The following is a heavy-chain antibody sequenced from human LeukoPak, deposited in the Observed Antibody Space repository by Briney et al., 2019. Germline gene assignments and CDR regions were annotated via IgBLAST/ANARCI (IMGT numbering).Heavy chain of an antibody. J-gene: IGHJ4*02. D-gene: IGHD6-6*01. CDR3: ARSGGLEQLVLDY. CDR2: IYYSGST. V-gene: IGHV4-34*01. Sequence: SETLSLTCAVYGGSFSGYYWSWIRQPPGKGLEWIGSIYYSGSTYYNPSLKSRVTISVDTSKNQFSLKLSSVTAADTAVYYCARSGGLEQLVLDYWGQGTLVTVSS. CDR1: GGSFSGYY.